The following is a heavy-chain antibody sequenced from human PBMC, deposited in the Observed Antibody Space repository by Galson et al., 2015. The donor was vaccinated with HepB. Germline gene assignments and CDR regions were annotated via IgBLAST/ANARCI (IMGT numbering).Heavy chain of an antibody. CDR3: ARRGSGSYLYHFDY. Sequence: QSGAEVKKPGESLKISCKASGYSFSNHWIGWVRQMPGKGLEWMGIMYPGDSDTRYSPSFRGQVTMSADESISTAYLHWSSLKASDTAIYYCARRGSGSYLYHFDYWGQGTLVTVPS. CDR2: MYPGDSDT. CDR1: GYSFSNHW. D-gene: IGHD1-26*01. V-gene: IGHV5-51*01. J-gene: IGHJ4*02.